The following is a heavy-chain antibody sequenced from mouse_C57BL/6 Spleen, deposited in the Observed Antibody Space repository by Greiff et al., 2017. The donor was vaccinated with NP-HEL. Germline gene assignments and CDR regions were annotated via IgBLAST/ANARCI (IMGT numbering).Heavy chain of an antibody. CDR1: GYTFTSYG. Sequence: QVQLKESGAELARPGASVKLSCKASGYTFTSYGISWVKQRTGQGLEWIGEIYPRSGNTYYNEKFKGKATLTADKSSSTAYMELRSLTSEDSAVYFCARWLLQDYYAMDYWGQGTSVTVSS. D-gene: IGHD2-3*01. CDR3: ARWLLQDYYAMDY. J-gene: IGHJ4*01. V-gene: IGHV1-81*01. CDR2: IYPRSGNT.